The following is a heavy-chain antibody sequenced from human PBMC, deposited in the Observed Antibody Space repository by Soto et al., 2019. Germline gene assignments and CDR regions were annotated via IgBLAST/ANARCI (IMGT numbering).Heavy chain of an antibody. D-gene: IGHD2-21*01. J-gene: IGHJ4*02. CDR3: ALGLEFRDCNMSHLDY. Sequence: QVQLVQSGSEVKKPGSSVKVSCKASGGTFRNHVCNWLRQAPGHGLEWMGGIIPVFGTPNYAQKFQGRVTIAADASTNTGDLEVSSLRSQDTAVYACALGLEFRDCNMSHLDYWGQGTLVSGCS. CDR2: IIPVFGTP. CDR1: GGTFRNHV. V-gene: IGHV1-69*01.